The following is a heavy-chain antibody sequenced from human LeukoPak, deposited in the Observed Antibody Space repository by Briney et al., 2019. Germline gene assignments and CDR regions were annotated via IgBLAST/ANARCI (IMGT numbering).Heavy chain of an antibody. D-gene: IGHD3-22*01. V-gene: IGHV4-34*01. CDR3: ARGLLLHSI. CDR1: GGSFSGYY. CDR2: INHSGST. Sequence: PSETLSLTCAVYGGSFSGYYWSWIRQPPGKGLEWIGEINHSGSTNYNPSLKSQVTISVDTSKNQFSLKLSSVTAADTAVYYCARGLLLHSIWGQGQWSPPLQ. J-gene: IGHJ3*02.